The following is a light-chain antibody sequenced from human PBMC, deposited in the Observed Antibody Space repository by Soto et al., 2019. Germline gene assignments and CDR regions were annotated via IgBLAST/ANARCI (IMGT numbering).Light chain of an antibody. J-gene: IGKJ2*01. CDR1: QSISSY. CDR2: AAS. Sequence: DIQITQSPSSLSASVGYRVTITCRASQSISSYLNWYQQKPGKAPKLLIYAASSLQSGVPSRFSGSGSGTDFTLTISSLQPEDFATYYCQQSYSTPYTFGQGTKVDI. V-gene: IGKV1-39*01. CDR3: QQSYSTPYT.